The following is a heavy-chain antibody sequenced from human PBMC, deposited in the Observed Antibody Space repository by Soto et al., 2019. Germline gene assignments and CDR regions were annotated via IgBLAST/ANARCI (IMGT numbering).Heavy chain of an antibody. CDR1: G. D-gene: IGHD4-17*01. CDR2: IYWDDDK. CDR3: AHSITMHDYGDFIRH. Sequence: GVGWIRQPPGKALEWLALIYWDDDKRYSPSLKSRLTITKDTSKNQVVLTMTNMDPVDTATYYCAHSITMHDYGDFIRHWGQGTLVTVSS. V-gene: IGHV2-5*02. J-gene: IGHJ4*02.